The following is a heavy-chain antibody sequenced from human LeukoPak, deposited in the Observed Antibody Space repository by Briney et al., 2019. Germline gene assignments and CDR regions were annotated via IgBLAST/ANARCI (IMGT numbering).Heavy chain of an antibody. J-gene: IGHJ6*02. CDR2: ISGSGGST. CDR3: AKCKNPFIDPSYYYYGMDV. Sequence: GGSLRLSCAASGFTFSSYAMSWVRQAPGKGLEWVSAISGSGGSTYYADSVKGRFTISRDNSKNTLYLQMNSLRAEDTAVYYCAKCKNPFIDPSYYYYGMDVWGQGTTVTVSS. D-gene: IGHD1-26*01. CDR1: GFTFSSYA. V-gene: IGHV3-23*01.